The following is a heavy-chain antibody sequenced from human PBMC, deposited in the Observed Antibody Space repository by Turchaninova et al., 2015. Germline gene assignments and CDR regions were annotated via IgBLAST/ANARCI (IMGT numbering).Heavy chain of an antibody. V-gene: IGHV3-7*03. CDR3: ARGPRIAVAENWFDP. CDR2: IKHDGSEE. Sequence: EVQLVESGGGLVQPGGSLRLSCAASGFTFSSYWMSWVRQAPGRGLGWGAKIKHDGSEEYYGDAVKGRFPISRDNAKNSLYLQMNSLRADDTAVYYCARGPRIAVAENWFDPWGQGTLVTVSS. D-gene: IGHD6-19*01. J-gene: IGHJ5*02. CDR1: GFTFSSYW.